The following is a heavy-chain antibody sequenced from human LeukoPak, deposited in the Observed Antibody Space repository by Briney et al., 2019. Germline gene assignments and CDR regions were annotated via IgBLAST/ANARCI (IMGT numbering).Heavy chain of an antibody. CDR2: ISSSSGNI. CDR1: GFTFSSYI. CDR3: ARGLGWWFDP. V-gene: IGHV3-21*01. Sequence: NPGGSLRLSCAASGFTFSSYIMNWVRQAPGKGLEWVPSISSSSGNIHYADSVKGRFTISRDNAKNSLYLQMISLRAEDTAVYYCARGLGWWFDPWGQGTLVTVSS. D-gene: IGHD5-24*01. J-gene: IGHJ5*02.